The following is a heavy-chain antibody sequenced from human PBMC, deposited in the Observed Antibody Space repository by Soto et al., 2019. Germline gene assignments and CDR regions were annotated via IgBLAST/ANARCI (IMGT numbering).Heavy chain of an antibody. Sequence: PGEALKISCKGSGYSFTSYWIGWVRQMPGKGLEWMGIIYPGDSDTRYSPSFQGQVTISADKSIITAYLQWSSLKASDTAIYYCARRTNIVATIGAFDLWGQGKMLTVS. V-gene: IGHV5-51*01. CDR3: ARRTNIVATIGAFDL. CDR2: IYPGDSDT. D-gene: IGHD5-12*01. J-gene: IGHJ3*01. CDR1: GYSFTSYW.